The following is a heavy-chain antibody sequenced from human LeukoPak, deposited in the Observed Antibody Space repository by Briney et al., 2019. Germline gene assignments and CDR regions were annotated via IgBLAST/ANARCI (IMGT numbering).Heavy chain of an antibody. D-gene: IGHD4-23*01. CDR3: SRDGGEGGNSAFDI. CDR2: IRTRINSSTT. V-gene: IGHV3-72*01. Sequence: GGSLRLSSAASGFIFSGYIMDWVRQAPGKGLEWVGRIRTRINSSTTEYAASVKGRFTISRDDSKNSMYLHMNSLKTEDTAVYHCSRDGGEGGNSAFDIWGQGTMVTVSS. J-gene: IGHJ3*02. CDR1: GFIFSGYI.